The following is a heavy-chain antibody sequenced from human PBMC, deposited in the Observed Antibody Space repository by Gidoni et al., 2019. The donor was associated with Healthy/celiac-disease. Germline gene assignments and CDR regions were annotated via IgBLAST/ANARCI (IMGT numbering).Heavy chain of an antibody. D-gene: IGHD2-2*01. CDR2: IIPIFGTA. CDR3: ARDRPYCSSTSCPNYYMDV. CDR1: GGTFSSYA. V-gene: IGHV1-69*06. Sequence: QVQLVQSGAEVKKPGSSVKVSCKASGGTFSSYAISWVRQAPGQGLEWMGGIIPIFGTANYAQKFQGRVTITADKSTSTAYMELSSLRSEDTAVYYCARDRPYCSSTSCPNYYMDVWGKGTTVTVSS. J-gene: IGHJ6*03.